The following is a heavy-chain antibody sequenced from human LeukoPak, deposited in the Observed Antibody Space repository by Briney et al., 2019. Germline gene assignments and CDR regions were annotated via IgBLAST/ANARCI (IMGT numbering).Heavy chain of an antibody. CDR3: ARHNSQRGKWELPPDAFDI. Sequence: GGSLRLSCAASGFIFSDFWMTWVRQAPGKGLEWVANIKGDGSEGNYVSSVKGRFTVSRDNAKNLLYLQLNNLRAEDTAVYYCARHNSQRGKWELPPDAFDIWGQGTMVTVSS. D-gene: IGHD1-26*01. CDR1: GFIFSDFW. J-gene: IGHJ3*02. V-gene: IGHV3-7*01. CDR2: IKGDGSEG.